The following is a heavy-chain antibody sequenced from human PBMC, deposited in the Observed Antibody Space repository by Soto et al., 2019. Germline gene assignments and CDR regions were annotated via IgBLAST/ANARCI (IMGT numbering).Heavy chain of an antibody. CDR3: ARDRSLFGELYYFDY. V-gene: IGHV3-33*01. CDR1: GFTFSSYG. CDR2: IWYDGSNK. Sequence: PGGSLRLSCAASGFTFSSYGMHWVRQAPGKGLEWVAVIWYDGSNKYYADTVKGRFTISRDNSKNTLYLQMNSLRAEDTAVYYCARDRSLFGELYYFDYWGQGT. D-gene: IGHD3-10*02. J-gene: IGHJ4*02.